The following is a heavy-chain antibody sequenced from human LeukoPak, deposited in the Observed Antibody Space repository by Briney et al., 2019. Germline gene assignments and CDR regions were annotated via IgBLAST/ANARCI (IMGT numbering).Heavy chain of an antibody. V-gene: IGHV4-34*01. J-gene: IGHJ6*04. CDR2: INHSGST. CDR3: ARGAPYCSSTSCGV. Sequence: SETLSLTCAVYGGSFSVYYWSWIRQPPGKGLEWIGEINHSGSTNYNPSLKSRVTISVDTSKNQFSLKLSSVTAADTAVYYCARGAPYCSSTSCGVWGKGTTVTVSS. D-gene: IGHD2-2*01. CDR1: GGSFSVYY.